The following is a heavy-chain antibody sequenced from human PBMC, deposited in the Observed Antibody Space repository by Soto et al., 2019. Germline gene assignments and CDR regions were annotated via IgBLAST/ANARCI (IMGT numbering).Heavy chain of an antibody. D-gene: IGHD3-10*01. V-gene: IGHV1-18*01. J-gene: IGHJ4*01. CDR1: GYNFINYG. CDR3: VRDLDGSGSYYTDY. CDR2: IRVHTGNT. Sequence: GASVKVSCKASGYNFINYGITWVRQAPGQGLEWMGWIRVHTGNTNYAQKLQGRVTMITDTSMSTAYMELRSLRSDDTAVYYCVRDLDGSGSYYTDYWG.